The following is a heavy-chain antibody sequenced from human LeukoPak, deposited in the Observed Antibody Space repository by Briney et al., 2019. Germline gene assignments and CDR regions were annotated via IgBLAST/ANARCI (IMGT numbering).Heavy chain of an antibody. D-gene: IGHD3-22*01. CDR1: GFTFDDYA. Sequence: PGGSLRLSCAASGFTFDDYAMHWVRQAPGKGLEWVSGISWNSGSIGYADSVKGRFTISRDNAKNALYLQMNSLRAEDTALYYCAKDMVAGPYDSSGYYQYYFDYWGQGTLVTVSS. V-gene: IGHV3-9*01. CDR3: AKDMVAGPYDSSGYYQYYFDY. J-gene: IGHJ4*02. CDR2: ISWNSGSI.